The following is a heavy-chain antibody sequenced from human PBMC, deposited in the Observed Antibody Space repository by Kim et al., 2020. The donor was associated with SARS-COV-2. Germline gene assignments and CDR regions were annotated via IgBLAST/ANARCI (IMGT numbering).Heavy chain of an antibody. CDR2: INAGGGSR. CDR3: AKVIYINAWYGGVDH. Sequence: GGSLRLSCEASGFAFGSYGMAWVRQAPGKGLEWVSGINAGGGSRYYADSVKGRCIISADKSTNTLSLQLNYLRAEDTAIYFCAKVIYINAWYGGVDHWG. D-gene: IGHD3-10*01. CDR1: GFAFGSYG. V-gene: IGHV3-23*01. J-gene: IGHJ4*01.